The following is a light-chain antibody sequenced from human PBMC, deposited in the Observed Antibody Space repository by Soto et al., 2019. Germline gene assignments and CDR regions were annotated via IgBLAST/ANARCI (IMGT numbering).Light chain of an antibody. CDR1: QSVSNNY. J-gene: IGKJ1*01. V-gene: IGKV3-20*01. CDR3: QQYGSSGT. CDR2: GAS. Sequence: IVLTQSPGTLSLSPGETATLSCRASQSVSNNYLAWYQQKPGQAPRLLIYGASNRATGIPDRCSGSGAGTDLTLTISRLEPEDFAVYYCQQYGSSGTFGQGTKVDIK.